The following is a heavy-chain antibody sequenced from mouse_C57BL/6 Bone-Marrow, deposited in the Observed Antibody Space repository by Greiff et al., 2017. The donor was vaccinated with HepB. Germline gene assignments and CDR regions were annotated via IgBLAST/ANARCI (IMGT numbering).Heavy chain of an antibody. CDR1: GYTFTDYY. Sequence: EVQLQQSGPELVKPGASVKISCKASGYTFTDYYMNWVKQSHGKSLEWIGDINPNNGGTSYNQKFKGKATLTVDKSSSTAYMELRSLTSEDSAVYYCAILFITTVVDYWGQGTTLTVSS. CDR2: INPNNGGT. CDR3: AILFITTVVDY. D-gene: IGHD1-1*01. J-gene: IGHJ2*01. V-gene: IGHV1-26*01.